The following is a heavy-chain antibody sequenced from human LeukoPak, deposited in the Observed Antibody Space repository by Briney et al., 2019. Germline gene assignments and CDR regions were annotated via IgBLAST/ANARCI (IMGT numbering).Heavy chain of an antibody. CDR3: ARDAAIVVTPKWFDP. Sequence: GASVKVSCKASGYTFTSYAMNWVRQAPGQGLEWMGWISGYNGNTKYAQKFQDRMTMTTDTSTSTAHMDLRSLRSDDTAVYYCARDAAIVVTPKWFDPWGQGTLVTVSS. CDR1: GYTFTSYA. V-gene: IGHV1-18*01. CDR2: ISGYNGNT. J-gene: IGHJ5*02. D-gene: IGHD3-22*01.